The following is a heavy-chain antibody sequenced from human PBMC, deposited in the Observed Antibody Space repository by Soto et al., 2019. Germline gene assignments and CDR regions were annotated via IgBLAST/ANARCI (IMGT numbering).Heavy chain of an antibody. CDR3: ASILERQRSRGDY. CDR1: GFTFSSYS. Sequence: GGSLRLSCAASGFTFSSYSMNWVRQAPGKGLEWVSSISSSSSYIYYADSVKGRFTISRDNAKNSLYLQMNSLRAEDTAVYYCASILERQRSRGDYWGQGTLVTVSS. V-gene: IGHV3-21*01. CDR2: ISSSSSYI. J-gene: IGHJ4*02. D-gene: IGHD1-1*01.